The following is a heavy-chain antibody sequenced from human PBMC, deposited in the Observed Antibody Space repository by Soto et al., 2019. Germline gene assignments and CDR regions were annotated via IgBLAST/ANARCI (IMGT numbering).Heavy chain of an antibody. CDR3: AKEHPITSFGVVIKGRGMDV. D-gene: IGHD3-3*01. CDR2: ISGSGGST. J-gene: IGHJ6*02. Sequence: PGGSLRLSCAAYGFTFSSSAMSWVRQAPGKGLEWVSAISGSGGSTYYADSVKGRFTISRDNSKNTLYLQMNSLRAEDTAVYYRAKEHPITSFGVVIKGRGMDVWGQGTTVTVSS. CDR1: GFTFSSSA. V-gene: IGHV3-23*01.